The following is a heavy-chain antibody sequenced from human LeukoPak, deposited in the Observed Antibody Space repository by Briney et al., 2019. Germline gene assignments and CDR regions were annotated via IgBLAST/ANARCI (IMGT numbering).Heavy chain of an antibody. CDR2: IYHSGST. D-gene: IGHD2/OR15-2a*01. J-gene: IGHJ4*02. Sequence: SETLSLTCTVSGGSISSGGYYWSWIRQPPGKGLEWIGYIYHSGSTYYNPSLKSRVTISVDRSKNQFSLKLSSVTAADTAVYYCARDDPTYTQFDYWGQGTLVTVSS. CDR3: ARDDPTYTQFDY. CDR1: GGSISSGGYY. V-gene: IGHV4-30-2*01.